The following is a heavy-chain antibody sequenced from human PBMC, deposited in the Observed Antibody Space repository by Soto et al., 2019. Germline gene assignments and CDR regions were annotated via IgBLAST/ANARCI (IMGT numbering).Heavy chain of an antibody. CDR3: ARDADLGSRGYFDY. J-gene: IGHJ4*02. V-gene: IGHV3-66*01. CDR1: GFTVSSNY. D-gene: IGHD1-26*01. Sequence: GGSLRLSCAASGFTVSSNYMSWVRQAPGKGLEWVSVIYSGGSTYYADSVKGRFTISRDNSKNTLYLQMNSLRAEDTAVYYCARDADLGSRGYFDYWGQGTLVTVSS. CDR2: IYSGGST.